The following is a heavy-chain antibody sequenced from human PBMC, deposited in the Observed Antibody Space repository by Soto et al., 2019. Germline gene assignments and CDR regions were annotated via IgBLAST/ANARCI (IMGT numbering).Heavy chain of an antibody. CDR1: GGSVSSSSYY. J-gene: IGHJ5*02. CDR3: ARVLRFGEFARTAHWFDP. Sequence: SETLSLTCTVSGGSVSSSSYYWGWVRQPPGKGLEWIGSVYYSGSTYYNPSLESRVTISVDKSKNQFSLKLSSVTAADTAVYYCARVLRFGEFARTAHWFDPWGQGTLVTVSS. D-gene: IGHD3-10*01. V-gene: IGHV4-39*07. CDR2: VYYSGST.